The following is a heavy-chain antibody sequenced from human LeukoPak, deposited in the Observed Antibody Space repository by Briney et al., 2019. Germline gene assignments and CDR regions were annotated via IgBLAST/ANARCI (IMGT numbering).Heavy chain of an antibody. D-gene: IGHD3-10*01. CDR1: GGSISSGGYS. CDR3: ARVAMVRGAGPNWFDP. V-gene: IGHV4-30-2*01. Sequence: SETLSLTCAVSGGSISSGGYSWSSIRQPPGKGLEWIGYIYHSGSTYYNPSLKSRVTISVDRSKNQFSLKLSSVTAADTAVYYCARVAMVRGAGPNWFDPWGQGTLVTVSS. J-gene: IGHJ5*02. CDR2: IYHSGST.